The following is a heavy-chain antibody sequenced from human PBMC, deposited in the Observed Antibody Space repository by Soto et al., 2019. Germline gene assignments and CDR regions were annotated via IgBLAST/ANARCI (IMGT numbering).Heavy chain of an antibody. Sequence: SGPTLVNPTQTLTLTCTFSGFSLNTRAVGVGWIRQPPGKALEWLALINWNDDERYSPSLKDRLTITKDTSRNHVVLTMTNVDPVDTATYYCAHRHDLGGFDIWGQGTTVTVSS. CDR2: INWNDDE. J-gene: IGHJ3*02. CDR1: GFSLNTRAVG. CDR3: AHRHDLGGFDI. D-gene: IGHD2-15*01. V-gene: IGHV2-5*01.